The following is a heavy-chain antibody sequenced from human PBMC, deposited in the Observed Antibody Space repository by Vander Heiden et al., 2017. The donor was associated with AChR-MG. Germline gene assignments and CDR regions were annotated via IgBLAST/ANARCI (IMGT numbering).Heavy chain of an antibody. Sequence: QVQLVESGGGVVQPGGALRLSCAASGFTFSSYGMHWVRQAPGKGLEWVAVISYDGSNKYYADSVKGRFTISRDNSKNTLYLQMNSLRAEDTAVYYCAKERLQLWLQYYFDYWGQGTLVTVSS. CDR3: AKERLQLWLQYYFDY. J-gene: IGHJ4*02. D-gene: IGHD5-18*01. CDR1: GFTFSSYG. CDR2: ISYDGSNK. V-gene: IGHV3-30*18.